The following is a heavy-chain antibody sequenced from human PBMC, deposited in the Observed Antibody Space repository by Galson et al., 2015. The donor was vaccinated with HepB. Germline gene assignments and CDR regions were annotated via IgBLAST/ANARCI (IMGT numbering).Heavy chain of an antibody. V-gene: IGHV3-21*01. Sequence: SLRLSCAASGFTFSSYSMNWVRQAPGKGLEWVSSISSSSSYIYYADSVKGRFTISRDNAKNSLYLQMNSLRAEDTAVYYCAREELAVAGTVDYWGQGTLVTVSS. J-gene: IGHJ4*02. CDR3: AREELAVAGTVDY. D-gene: IGHD6-19*01. CDR1: GFTFSSYS. CDR2: ISSSSSYI.